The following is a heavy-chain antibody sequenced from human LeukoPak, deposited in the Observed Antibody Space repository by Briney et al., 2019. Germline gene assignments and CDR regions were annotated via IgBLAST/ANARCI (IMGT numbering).Heavy chain of an antibody. CDR3: ARASSSWYGPAFDP. CDR2: IYHSGST. Sequence: SETLSLTCTVSGGSISSGGYSWSWIRQPPGKGLEWIGYIYHSGSTYYNPSLKSRVTISVDRSKNQFSLKLSSVTAADTAVYYCARASSSWYGPAFDPWGQGTLVTVSS. J-gene: IGHJ5*02. CDR1: GGSISSGGYS. D-gene: IGHD6-13*01. V-gene: IGHV4-30-2*01.